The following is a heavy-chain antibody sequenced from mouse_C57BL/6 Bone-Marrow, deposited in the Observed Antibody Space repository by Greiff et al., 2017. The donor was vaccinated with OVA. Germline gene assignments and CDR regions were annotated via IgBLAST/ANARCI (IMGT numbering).Heavy chain of an antibody. Sequence: QVQLKQSGAELARPGASVKMSCKASGYPFTSYTMHWVKQRPGQGLEWIGYINPRSGYTKYNQKFKDKATLTADKSSSTAYMQLSILTSEDSAVYYCARSDYAMDYWGQGTSVTVSS. CDR2: INPRSGYT. CDR1: GYPFTSYT. J-gene: IGHJ4*01. CDR3: ARSDYAMDY. V-gene: IGHV1-4*01.